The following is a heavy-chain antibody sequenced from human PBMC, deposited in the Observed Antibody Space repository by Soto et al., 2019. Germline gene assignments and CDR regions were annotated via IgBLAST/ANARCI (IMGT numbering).Heavy chain of an antibody. V-gene: IGHV1-18*01. J-gene: IGHJ5*02. Sequence: HLVQSGPEVKKPGASITVSCKTSGDTFTNFGLSWVRQAPGQGLEWMGWIATYNSNRNYAHKFQGRLTLTTDTSTSTAYRELKNLGYDDTAVYYCARVVRGVVNWFDPWGQGTLVTVSS. CDR2: IATYNSNR. D-gene: IGHD3-10*01. CDR3: ARVVRGVVNWFDP. CDR1: GDTFTNFG.